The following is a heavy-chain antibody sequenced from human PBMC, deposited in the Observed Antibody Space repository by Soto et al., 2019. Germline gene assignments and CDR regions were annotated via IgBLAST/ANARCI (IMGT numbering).Heavy chain of an antibody. CDR1: GYTFTSYD. Sequence: GASVKVSCKASGYTFTSYDINWVRQATGQGLEWMGWISAYNGNTNYAQKLQGRVTMTTDTSTSTAYMELRSLRSDDTAVYYCAREGGCGGDCYDHFDYWGQGTLVTVSS. J-gene: IGHJ4*02. CDR3: AREGGCGGDCYDHFDY. CDR2: ISAYNGNT. V-gene: IGHV1-18*01. D-gene: IGHD2-21*02.